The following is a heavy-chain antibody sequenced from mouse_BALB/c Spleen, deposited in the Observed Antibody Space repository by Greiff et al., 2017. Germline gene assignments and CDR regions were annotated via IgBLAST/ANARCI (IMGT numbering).Heavy chain of an antibody. CDR3: ARGDYYGSIAY. CDR1: GYNFTSYW. Sequence: QVQLQQSGAELVKPGTSVKLSCKASGYNFTSYWINWVKLRPGQGLEWIGDIYPGSGSTNYNEKFKSKATLTVDTSSSTAYMQLSSLASEDSALYYCARGDYYGSIAYWGQGTLVTVSA. V-gene: IGHV1-55*01. J-gene: IGHJ3*01. CDR2: IYPGSGST. D-gene: IGHD1-1*01.